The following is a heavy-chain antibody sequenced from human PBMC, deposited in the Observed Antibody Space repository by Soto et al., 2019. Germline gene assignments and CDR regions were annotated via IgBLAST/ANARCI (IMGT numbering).Heavy chain of an antibody. V-gene: IGHV1-18*04. CDR3: ARDVGIVVVVAATENWFDP. Sequence: ASVKVSCKASGYTFTSYGISWVRQAPGQGLEWMGWISAYNGNTNYAQKLQGRVTMTTDTSTSTAYMELRSLRSDDTAVYYCARDVGIVVVVAATENWFDPWGQGPLVTVSS. D-gene: IGHD2-15*01. CDR1: GYTFTSYG. J-gene: IGHJ5*02. CDR2: ISAYNGNT.